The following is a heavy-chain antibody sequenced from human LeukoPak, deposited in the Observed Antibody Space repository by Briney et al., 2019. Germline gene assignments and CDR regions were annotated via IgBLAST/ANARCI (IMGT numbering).Heavy chain of an antibody. CDR3: AREGAAAGYFDL. Sequence: GGSLRLSCAASGFTFSSYSMNWVRQAPGKGLEWVANIKQDGSEKYYVDSVKGRFTISRDNAKNSLYLQMNSLRAEDTAVYYCAREGAAAGYFDLWGRGTLVTVSS. CDR1: GFTFSSYS. V-gene: IGHV3-7*01. D-gene: IGHD2-15*01. CDR2: IKQDGSEK. J-gene: IGHJ2*01.